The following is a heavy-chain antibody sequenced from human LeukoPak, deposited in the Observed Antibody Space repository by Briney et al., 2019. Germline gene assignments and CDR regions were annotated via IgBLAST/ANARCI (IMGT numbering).Heavy chain of an antibody. CDR2: INHSGST. CDR1: GGSFSGYY. D-gene: IGHD4-11*01. J-gene: IGHJ6*03. V-gene: IGHV4-34*01. Sequence: PSETLSLTCAVYGGSFSGYYWSWIRQPPGKGLEWIGEINHSGSTNYNPSLKSRVTISVDTSKNQFSLKLSSVTAADTAVYYCTRGPGWYSNYYYYYYMDVWGKGTTVTVSS. CDR3: TRGPGWYSNYYYYYYMDV.